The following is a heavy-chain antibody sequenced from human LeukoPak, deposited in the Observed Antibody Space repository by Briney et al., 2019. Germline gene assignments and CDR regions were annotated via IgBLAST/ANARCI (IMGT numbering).Heavy chain of an antibody. J-gene: IGHJ4*02. CDR2: IYYSGST. D-gene: IGHD1-26*01. CDR3: ARAYDSGSYYVGTYAPGFDY. CDR1: GGSISSYY. Sequence: SETLSLTCTVSGGSISSYYWSWIRQPPGKGLEWIGYIYYSGSTNYNPSLKSRVTISVDTSKNQFSLKLSSVTAADTAVYYCARAYDSGSYYVGTYAPGFDYWGQGTLVTVSS. V-gene: IGHV4-59*01.